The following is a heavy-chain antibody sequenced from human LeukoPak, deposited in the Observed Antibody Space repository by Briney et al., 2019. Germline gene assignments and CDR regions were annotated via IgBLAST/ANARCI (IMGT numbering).Heavy chain of an antibody. V-gene: IGHV3-7*04. CDR1: GFTFSRYW. D-gene: IGHD2-2*01. Sequence: PGGSLRLSCAASGFTFSRYWMSWVRQAPGKGLEWVANIKQDGSEKYYVDSVKGRFTISRDNAKNSLYLQMNSLRAEDTAVYYCVRGRVVIGYWGQGTLVTVSS. CDR2: IKQDGSEK. CDR3: VRGRVVIGY. J-gene: IGHJ4*02.